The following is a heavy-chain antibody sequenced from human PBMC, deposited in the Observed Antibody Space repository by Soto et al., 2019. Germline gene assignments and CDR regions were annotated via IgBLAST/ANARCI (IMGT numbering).Heavy chain of an antibody. CDR1: GSSFSNYG. CDR2: ISGYNENT. Sequence: ASVKVSCKTSGSSFSNYGVAWVRQAPGQGLEWMGWISGYNENTNSAQHLQARITMTTDTFMSTAYMELRSRRSDDTAIYYCARDVWGTAAAGSYYFDYWGQGTVVTVSS. J-gene: IGHJ4*02. CDR3: ARDVWGTAAAGSYYFDY. D-gene: IGHD6-25*01. V-gene: IGHV1-18*01.